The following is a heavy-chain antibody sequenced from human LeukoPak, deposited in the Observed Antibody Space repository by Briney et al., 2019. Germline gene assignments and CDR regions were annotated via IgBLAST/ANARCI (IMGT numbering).Heavy chain of an antibody. Sequence: SVKVSCKVSGGTFSSYAISWVRQAPGQGLVWMGGIIPIFGTANYAQKFQGRVTITADESTSTAYMELSSLRSEDTAVYYCARAGTTGTTDWGQGTLVTVSS. CDR2: IIPIFGTA. CDR3: ARAGTTGTTD. D-gene: IGHD1-1*01. CDR1: GGTFSSYA. V-gene: IGHV1-69*13. J-gene: IGHJ4*02.